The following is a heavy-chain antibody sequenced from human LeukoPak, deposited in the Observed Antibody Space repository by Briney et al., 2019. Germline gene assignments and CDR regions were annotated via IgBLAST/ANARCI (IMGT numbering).Heavy chain of an antibody. CDR1: GFTFSSYW. CDR3: ARDRAHDFWSGYPSPYYYYYMDV. V-gene: IGHV3-74*01. Sequence: GSLRLSCAASGFTFSSYWMHWVRQAPGKGLVWVSRINSDGSSTSYADSVKGRFTISRDNAKNTLYLQMNSLRAEDTAVYYCARDRAHDFWSGYPSPYYYYYMDVCGKGTTVTVSS. CDR2: INSDGSST. D-gene: IGHD3-3*01. J-gene: IGHJ6*03.